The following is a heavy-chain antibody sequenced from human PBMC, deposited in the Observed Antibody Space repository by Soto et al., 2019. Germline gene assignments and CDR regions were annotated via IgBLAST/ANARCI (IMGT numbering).Heavy chain of an antibody. CDR3: MISFVSGSLTAYYGMDA. CDR2: INSDGSST. V-gene: IGHV3-74*01. Sequence: GGSLRLSCAASGFTFSSYWMHWVRQAPGKGLVWVSRINSDGSSTSYADSVKGRFTISRDNAKNTLYLQMNSLRAEDTAVYYCMISFVSGSLTAYYGMDAWGQGTTVTVSS. CDR1: GFTFSSYW. D-gene: IGHD3-16*01. J-gene: IGHJ6*02.